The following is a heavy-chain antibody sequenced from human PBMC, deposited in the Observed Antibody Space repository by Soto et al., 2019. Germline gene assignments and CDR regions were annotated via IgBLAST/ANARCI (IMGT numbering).Heavy chain of an antibody. D-gene: IGHD1-26*01. V-gene: IGHV3-33*01. Sequence: ESGGGVVQPGRSLRLSCAASGFTFSGYGMHWVRQAPGKGLEWVAITRHDGSNTYYADSMRGRFTISRDNSKKTLYLQMDSLRAEDTAVYYCAIDGVGATTFVGYFDYWGQGTLVTVSS. J-gene: IGHJ4*02. CDR2: TRHDGSNT. CDR3: AIDGVGATTFVGYFDY. CDR1: GFTFSGYG.